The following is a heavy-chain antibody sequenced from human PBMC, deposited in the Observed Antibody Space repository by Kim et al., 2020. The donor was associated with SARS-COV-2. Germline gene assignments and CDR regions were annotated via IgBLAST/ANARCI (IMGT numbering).Heavy chain of an antibody. CDR3: ARDSRPRSRSFDY. J-gene: IGHJ4*02. Sequence: SETLSLTCTVSGGSISSGGYYWSWIRQHPGKGLEWIGYIYYSGSTYYNPSLKSRVTISVDTSKNQFSLKLSSVTAADTAVYYCARDSRPRSRSFDYWGQGTLVTVSS. CDR1: GGSISSGGYY. D-gene: IGHD1-1*01. V-gene: IGHV4-31*03. CDR2: IYYSGST.